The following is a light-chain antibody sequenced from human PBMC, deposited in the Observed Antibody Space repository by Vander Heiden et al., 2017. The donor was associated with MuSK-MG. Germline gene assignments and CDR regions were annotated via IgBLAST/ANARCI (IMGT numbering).Light chain of an antibody. CDR3: HEDNTWPKT. V-gene: IGKV3-15*01. CDR2: GAS. Sequence: EIVMTQSPATLSVSPGERATLSCRASQSVSSNLAWYQQKPGQAPRLLIYGASTRATAIPARFSGSGSGTEFTLTIMSLQSEDFAVYYCHEDNTWPKTFGQGTKVEIK. CDR1: QSVSSN. J-gene: IGKJ1*01.